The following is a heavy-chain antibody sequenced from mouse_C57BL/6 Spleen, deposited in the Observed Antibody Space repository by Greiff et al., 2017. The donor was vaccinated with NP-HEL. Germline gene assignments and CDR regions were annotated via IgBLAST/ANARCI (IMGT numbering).Heavy chain of an antibody. CDR2: ISSGSSTI. J-gene: IGHJ1*03. Sequence: EVMLVESGGGLVKPGGSLKLSCAASGFTFSDYGMHWVRQAPEKGLEWVAYISSGSSTIYYADTVKGRFTISRDNAKTTLFLQMTSLRSEDTAMYYCARKAHYYGSSYYWYFDVWGTGTTVTVSS. CDR3: ARKAHYYGSSYYWYFDV. D-gene: IGHD1-1*01. CDR1: GFTFSDYG. V-gene: IGHV5-17*01.